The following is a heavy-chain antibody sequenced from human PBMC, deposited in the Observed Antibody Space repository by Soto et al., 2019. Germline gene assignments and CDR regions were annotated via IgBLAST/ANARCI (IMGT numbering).Heavy chain of an antibody. D-gene: IGHD2-8*01. CDR2: INPKSGGT. V-gene: IGHV1-2*06. CDR3: ARGDSTDCSNGVCSFFYNHDMDV. Sequence: ASVKVSCKASGYSFTDYHIHWVRQAPGQGLEWLGRINPKSGGTSTEXKFQGRXXXNXXXXXXTASMELNRLTSDDTAIYYCARGDSTDCSNGVCSFFYNHDMDVWGQGTTVTVS. CDR1: GYSFTDYH. J-gene: IGHJ6*02.